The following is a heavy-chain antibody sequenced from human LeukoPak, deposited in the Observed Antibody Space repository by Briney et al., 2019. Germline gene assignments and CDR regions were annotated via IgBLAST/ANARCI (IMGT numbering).Heavy chain of an antibody. CDR1: GGTFSSYA. Sequence: SVRVSCKASGGTFSSYAISWVRQAPGQGLEWMGGIIPLLCTANYAQKFQGRVTITADESTSTAYMELSSLRSEDTAVYYCARDHVGGYDSSYYYYGMDVWGQGTTVIVSS. V-gene: IGHV1-69*13. D-gene: IGHD5-12*01. CDR3: ARDHVGGYDSSYYYYGMDV. J-gene: IGHJ6*02. CDR2: IIPLLCTA.